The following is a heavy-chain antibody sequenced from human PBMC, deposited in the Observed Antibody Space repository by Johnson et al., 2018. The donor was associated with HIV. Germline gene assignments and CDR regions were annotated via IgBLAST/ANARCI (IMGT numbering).Heavy chain of an antibody. V-gene: IGHV3-30*03. Sequence: QVQLVESGGGVVQPGRSLRLSCEASGFTFSSYDMHWVRQAPGKGLEWVAVISYYGSNKYYADSVKGRFTIYRDNSKNTLSLQMDSLRPEDTAVYYCAREGRGYNYLGAFDIWGQGTMVTVSS. D-gene: IGHD5-24*01. J-gene: IGHJ3*02. CDR1: GFTFSSYD. CDR2: ISYYGSNK. CDR3: AREGRGYNYLGAFDI.